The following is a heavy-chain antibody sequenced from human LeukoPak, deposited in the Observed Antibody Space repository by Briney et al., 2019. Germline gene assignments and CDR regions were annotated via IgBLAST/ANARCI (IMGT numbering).Heavy chain of an antibody. CDR3: ARDRRDGYNEFDY. J-gene: IGHJ4*02. CDR2: INPNSGGT. Sequence: ASVKVSCKASGYTFTGYYMHWVRQAPGQGLEWMGRINPNSGGTTYAQKFQGRVTMTRDTSISTAYMELSRLRSDDTAVYYCARDRRDGYNEFDYWGQGTLVTVSS. CDR1: GYTFTGYY. D-gene: IGHD5-12*01. V-gene: IGHV1-2*06.